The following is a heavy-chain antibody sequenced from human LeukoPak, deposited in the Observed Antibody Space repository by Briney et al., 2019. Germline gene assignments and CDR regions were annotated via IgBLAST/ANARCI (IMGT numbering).Heavy chain of an antibody. CDR2: IYYSGST. D-gene: IGHD2/OR15-2a*01. Sequence: SETLSLTCTVSGGSMTSYYWSWIRQPPGKGLEWIGYIYYSGSTNYNPPLKSRVTISVETSKNQFSLKLRSVTAADTAVYYCARHIPGNPYFDYGGQGTLVTVSS. CDR3: ARHIPGNPYFDY. V-gene: IGHV4-59*08. CDR1: GGSMTSYY. J-gene: IGHJ4*02.